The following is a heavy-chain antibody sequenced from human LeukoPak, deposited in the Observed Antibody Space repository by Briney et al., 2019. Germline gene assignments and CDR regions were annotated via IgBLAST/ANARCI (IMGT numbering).Heavy chain of an antibody. V-gene: IGHV2-5*02. D-gene: IGHD5-24*01. CDR2: IYWDDDK. Sequence: ESGPTLVQPTQTLTLTCTFSGFSLSTSGVGVGWIRQPPGKALEWLALIYWDDDKRYIPSLKSRLTITKTTAKTQVVLTMNNMDPVDTATDACAHQGSGGDGYTLNWFDPWGQGTLVTVSS. J-gene: IGHJ5*02. CDR3: AHQGSGGDGYTLNWFDP. CDR1: GFSLSTSGVG.